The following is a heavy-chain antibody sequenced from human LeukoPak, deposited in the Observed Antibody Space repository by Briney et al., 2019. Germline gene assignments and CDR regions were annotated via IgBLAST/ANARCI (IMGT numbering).Heavy chain of an antibody. D-gene: IGHD3-3*01. CDR1: GFTFSSYA. V-gene: IGHV3-30*01. CDR3: ARDRDFWGGYLDY. CDR2: ISYDGNNK. J-gene: IGHJ4*02. Sequence: GGSLRLSCAASGFTFSSYAMHWVRQAPGRGLEWVAVISYDGNNKYYADSVKGRFTISRDNSKNTLYLQMNSLRAEDTAVYYCARDRDFWGGYLDYWGQGTLVTVSS.